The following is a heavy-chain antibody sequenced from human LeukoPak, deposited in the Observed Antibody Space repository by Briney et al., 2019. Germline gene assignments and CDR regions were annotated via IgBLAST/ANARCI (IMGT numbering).Heavy chain of an antibody. CDR3: ARNASDYYDSSGYYYYFDY. J-gene: IGHJ4*02. CDR1: GYSISSGYY. V-gene: IGHV4-38-2*01. Sequence: SETLSLTCAVSGYSISSGYYWGWIRQPPGKGLEWIGSIYHSGSTYYNPSLKSRVTISVDTSKNQFSLKLSSVTAADTAVYYCARNASDYYDSSGYYYYFDYSGQGTLVTVSS. CDR2: IYHSGST. D-gene: IGHD3-22*01.